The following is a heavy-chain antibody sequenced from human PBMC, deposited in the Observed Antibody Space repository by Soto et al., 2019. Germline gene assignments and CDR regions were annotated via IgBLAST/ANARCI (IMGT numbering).Heavy chain of an antibody. CDR2: ISGSGGST. J-gene: IGHJ4*02. D-gene: IGHD3-3*01. Sequence: GGSLRLSCAASGFTFSSYAMSWVRQAPGKGLEWVSAISGSGGSTYYADSVKGRFTISRDNSKNTLYLQMNSLRAEDTAVYYCAKDPYDFWSGYYFGFWGQGTLVTVSS. CDR3: AKDPYDFWSGYYFGF. V-gene: IGHV3-23*01. CDR1: GFTFSSYA.